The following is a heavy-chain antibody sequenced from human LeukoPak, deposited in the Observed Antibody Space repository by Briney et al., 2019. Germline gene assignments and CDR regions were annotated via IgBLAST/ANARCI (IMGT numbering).Heavy chain of an antibody. J-gene: IGHJ4*02. Sequence: SETLSLTCTVSGDSISSGDYYWSWIRQPPGKGLEWIGYIYYSGSTYYNPSLKSRVTISVDTSKNQFSLKLSSVTAADTAVYYCARVSPYYGTGGDYWGQGTLVTVSS. CDR1: GDSISSGDYY. D-gene: IGHD3-10*01. CDR2: IYYSGST. V-gene: IGHV4-30-4*08. CDR3: ARVSPYYGTGGDY.